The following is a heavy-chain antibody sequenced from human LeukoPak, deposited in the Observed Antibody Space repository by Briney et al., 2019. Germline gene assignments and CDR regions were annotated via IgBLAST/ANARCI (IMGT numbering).Heavy chain of an antibody. CDR1: GFTFSSYA. D-gene: IGHD3-10*01. J-gene: IGHJ4*02. Sequence: GGSLRLSCAASGFTFSSYAMSWVRQAPGKGLEWVPAISGSGGSTYYADSVKGRFTISRDNSKNTLYLQMNSLRAEDTAVYYCAKSMVRGVINPYYFDYWGQGTLVTVSS. CDR3: AKSMVRGVINPYYFDY. CDR2: ISGSGGST. V-gene: IGHV3-23*01.